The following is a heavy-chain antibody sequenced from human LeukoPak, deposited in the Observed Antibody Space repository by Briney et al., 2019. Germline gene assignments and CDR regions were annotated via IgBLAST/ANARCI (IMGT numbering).Heavy chain of an antibody. Sequence: SETLSLTCTVSGGSISSSSYYWGWIRQPPGKGLEWIGSTYYSGSTYYNPSLKSRVTISVDTSKNQFSLKLSSVTAADTAVYYCARYYGADYDYFDYWGQGTLATVSS. J-gene: IGHJ4*02. V-gene: IGHV4-39*01. CDR1: GGSISSSSYY. D-gene: IGHD4-17*01. CDR2: TYYSGST. CDR3: ARYYGADYDYFDY.